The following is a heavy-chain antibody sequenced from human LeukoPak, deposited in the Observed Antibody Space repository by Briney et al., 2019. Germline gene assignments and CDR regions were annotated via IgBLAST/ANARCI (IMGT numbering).Heavy chain of an antibody. CDR2: ITSSGGST. CDR1: GFAFSSYA. J-gene: IGHJ4*02. D-gene: IGHD2-21*02. Sequence: GGSLRLSCSASGFAFSSYAMHWVRQAPGKGLEYVSAITSSGGSTYHTDSVKGRFIISRDNSKNTLYLQMSSLRAEDTAVYYCVRDGAYCGGDCYPTFDFDYWGQGTLVTVSS. V-gene: IGHV3-64D*06. CDR3: VRDGAYCGGDCYPTFDFDY.